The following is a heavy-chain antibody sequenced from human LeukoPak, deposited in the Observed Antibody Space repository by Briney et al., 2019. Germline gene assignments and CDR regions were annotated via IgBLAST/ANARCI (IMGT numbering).Heavy chain of an antibody. CDR2: IIPIFGTA. D-gene: IGHD1-26*01. J-gene: IGHJ3*02. Sequence: SVKVSCNVSVYTLTELSMNGGRQAPGHGLEWMGGIIPIFGTANSAKNFQGRFTITADESTSTAYMELSSLRSEDTAVYYCAGTVLGATDAFDIWGQGTMVTVSS. CDR1: VYTLTELS. V-gene: IGHV1-69*13. CDR3: AGTVLGATDAFDI.